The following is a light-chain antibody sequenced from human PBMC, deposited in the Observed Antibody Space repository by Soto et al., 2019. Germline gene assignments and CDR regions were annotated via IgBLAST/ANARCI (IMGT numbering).Light chain of an antibody. J-gene: IGLJ1*01. CDR3: LLSYNGHYV. V-gene: IGLV7-46*01. CDR2: DTT. CDR1: TGAVTNGHY. Sequence: QSVVTQEPSLTVSPGGTVTLTCGSSTGAVTNGHYPYWFQQKPGQAPRTLIYDTTNRHSWTPARFSGSLLGGKAALTLSGAQPEDEAEYYCLLSYNGHYVFGTGTKVTXL.